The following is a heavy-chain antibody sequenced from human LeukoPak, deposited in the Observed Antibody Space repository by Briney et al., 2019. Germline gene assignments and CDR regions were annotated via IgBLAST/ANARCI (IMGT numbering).Heavy chain of an antibody. J-gene: IGHJ3*02. V-gene: IGHV4-39*01. CDR1: GGSISSSSYY. CDR3: ARAQDAFDI. Sequence: SETLSLTCTVSGGSISSSSYYWGWIRQPPGKGLEWIGSIYYSGSTYYNPSLKSRVTISVDTSKNQFSLKLSSVTAADTAVYYCARAQDAFDIWGQGTMVTVSS. CDR2: IYYSGST.